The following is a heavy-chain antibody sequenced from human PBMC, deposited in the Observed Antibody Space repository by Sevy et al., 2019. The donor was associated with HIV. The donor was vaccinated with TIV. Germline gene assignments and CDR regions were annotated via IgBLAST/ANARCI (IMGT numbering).Heavy chain of an antibody. D-gene: IGHD3-22*01. CDR1: GYSITTGYY. Sequence: SETLSLTCAVSGYSITTGYYWGWIRQPPGKGLEWIGSVNHRGTTYYNPSLKSRVGISRDTSKNQFSLKLNSVTAADTAMYYCARAYDSSGYHTLPKDHRGQGGLVTVSS. J-gene: IGHJ4*02. CDR3: ARAYDSSGYHTLPKDH. CDR2: VNHRGTT. V-gene: IGHV4-38-2*01.